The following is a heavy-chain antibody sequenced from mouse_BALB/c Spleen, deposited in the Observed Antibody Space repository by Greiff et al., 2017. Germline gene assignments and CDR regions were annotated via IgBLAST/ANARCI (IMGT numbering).Heavy chain of an antibody. CDR3: ARESGITTGFAY. D-gene: IGHD1-2*01. Sequence: EVKLVESGGGLVKPGGSLKLSCAASGFTFSSYAMSWVRQTPEKRLEWVATISSGGSYTYYPDSVKGRFTISRDNAKNTLYLQMSSLRSEDTAMCYCARESGITTGFAYWGQGTLVTVSA. V-gene: IGHV5-9-3*01. CDR1: GFTFSSYA. J-gene: IGHJ3*01. CDR2: ISSGGSYT.